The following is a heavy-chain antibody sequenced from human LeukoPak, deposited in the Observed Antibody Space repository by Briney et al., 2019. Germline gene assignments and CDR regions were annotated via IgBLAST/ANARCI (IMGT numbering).Heavy chain of an antibody. V-gene: IGHV3-23*01. J-gene: IGHJ4*02. CDR2: IIGSGGIT. D-gene: IGHD3-22*01. Sequence: GGSLRLSCAASVYTLSSFAMCCVRGAPGGGVGWVSAIIGSGGITYYARSVKGRFTLSRDNSQNTLCLHKSRLRAQGTPVYYCAKEPRYDSSGYRFYWGQGTLVTVSS. CDR3: AKEPRYDSSGYRFY. CDR1: VYTLSSFA.